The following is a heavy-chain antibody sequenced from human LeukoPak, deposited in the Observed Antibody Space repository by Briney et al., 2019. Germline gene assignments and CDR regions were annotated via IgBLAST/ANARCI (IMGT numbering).Heavy chain of an antibody. Sequence: GASVKVSCKASGYTFTSYGISWVRQAPGQGLEWMGWISAYNGNTNYAQKLQGRVTMTTDTSTSTAYMELRSVRSDDTAVYYCARDVYCSSTSCSNWFDPWGQGTLVTVSS. D-gene: IGHD2-2*01. CDR3: ARDVYCSSTSCSNWFDP. CDR2: ISAYNGNT. J-gene: IGHJ5*02. V-gene: IGHV1-18*01. CDR1: GYTFTSYG.